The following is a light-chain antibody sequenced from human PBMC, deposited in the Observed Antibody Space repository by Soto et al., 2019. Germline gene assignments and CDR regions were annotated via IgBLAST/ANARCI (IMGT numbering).Light chain of an antibody. CDR1: QSVSSN. Sequence: EIVMTQSPATLSVSPGERATLSCRASQSVSSNLAWYQQIPGQAPRLLIYGASTRATGIPARFSGSGSGTDFTLTISSLQSEDFATYYCQKYNTVPRTFGQGTKVEI. CDR2: GAS. J-gene: IGKJ1*01. V-gene: IGKV3-15*01. CDR3: QKYNTVPRT.